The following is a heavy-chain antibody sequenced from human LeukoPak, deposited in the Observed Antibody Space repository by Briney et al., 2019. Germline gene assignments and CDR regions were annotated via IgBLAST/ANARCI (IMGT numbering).Heavy chain of an antibody. V-gene: IGHV4-39*01. CDR2: IFYSGNT. Sequence: SETLSLTCTVSGGSINSSSYYWGWIRQPPGKGLEWIGSIFYSGNTYDNPSLKSRVTISVDTSKNQFSLKLNSVTAADTAVYYCASDYYDSSGLDYWGQGTLVTVSS. J-gene: IGHJ4*02. CDR3: ASDYYDSSGLDY. D-gene: IGHD3-22*01. CDR1: GGSINSSSYY.